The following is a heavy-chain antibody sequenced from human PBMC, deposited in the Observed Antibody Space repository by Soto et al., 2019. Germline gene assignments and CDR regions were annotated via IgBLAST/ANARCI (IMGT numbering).Heavy chain of an antibody. J-gene: IGHJ6*03. V-gene: IGHV4-61*05. Sequence: SETLSLTCTVSGGSISSSSYYWGWIRQPPGKGLEWIGYIYYSGSTNYNPSLKSRVTISVDTSKNQFSLKLSSVTAADTAVYYCARVGPLVAAADKWWYYYYYMDVWGKGTTVTVSS. D-gene: IGHD6-13*01. CDR3: ARVGPLVAAADKWWYYYYYMDV. CDR1: GGSISSSSYY. CDR2: IYYSGST.